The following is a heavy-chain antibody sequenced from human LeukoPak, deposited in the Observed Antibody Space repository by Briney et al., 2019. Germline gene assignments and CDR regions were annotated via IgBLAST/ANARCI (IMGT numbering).Heavy chain of an antibody. CDR2: IYYSGST. D-gene: IGHD3-10*01. CDR3: ASYGIGVVRGVIIAASDY. CDR1: GGSISSSSYY. Sequence: PSETLSLTCTVSGGSISSSSYYWGWIRQPPGKGLEWIGSIYYSGSTYYNPSLKSRVTISVDTSKNQFSLKLSSVTAADTAVYYCASYGIGVVRGVIIAASDYWGRGTLVTVSS. V-gene: IGHV4-39*07. J-gene: IGHJ4*02.